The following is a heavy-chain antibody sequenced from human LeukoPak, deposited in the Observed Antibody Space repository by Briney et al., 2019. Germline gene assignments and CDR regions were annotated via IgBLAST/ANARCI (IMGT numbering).Heavy chain of an antibody. CDR1: GFAFTKFA. J-gene: IGHJ3*01. D-gene: IGHD1-14*01. CDR2: MGHTGDT. CDR3: AKAPPYGTTWVGGFDL. V-gene: IGHV3-23*01. Sequence: PGGSLRLSCAGSGFAFTKFAITWVRQAPGKGLEWVSSMGHTGDTYYLHSVMGRFSLSRDVSKSMVSLQMSTLRVDDTAVYFCAKAPPYGTTWVGGFDLWGQGTMVTVSS.